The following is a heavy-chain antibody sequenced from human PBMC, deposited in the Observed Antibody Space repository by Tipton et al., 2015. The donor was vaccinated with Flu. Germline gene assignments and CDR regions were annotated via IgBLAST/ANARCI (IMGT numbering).Heavy chain of an antibody. CDR1: GGSISSSSYY. CDR3: ARRGRRSVAFDI. J-gene: IGHJ3*02. CDR2: IYYSGST. Sequence: TLSLTCTVSGGSISSSSYYWGWIRQPPGKGLEWIGSIYYSGSTYYNPSLKSRVTISVDTSENQFSLKLSSVTAADTAVYYCARRGRRSVAFDIWGQGTMVTVSS. D-gene: IGHD3-10*01. V-gene: IGHV4-39*07.